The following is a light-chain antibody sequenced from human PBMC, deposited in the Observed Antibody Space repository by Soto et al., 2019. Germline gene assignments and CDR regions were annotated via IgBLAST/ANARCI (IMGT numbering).Light chain of an antibody. CDR1: QSVSSY. J-gene: IGKJ1*01. V-gene: IGKV3-11*01. CDR3: QQRSNWPRT. CDR2: DTS. Sequence: EIVLTQSPATLSLSPGERATFSCRASQSVSSYLGWYQQKPGQAPRLLIYDTSNRATGIPARFSGSGSGTDFPLTISSLEPEDFAVYYCQQRSNWPRTFGQGTKVEIK.